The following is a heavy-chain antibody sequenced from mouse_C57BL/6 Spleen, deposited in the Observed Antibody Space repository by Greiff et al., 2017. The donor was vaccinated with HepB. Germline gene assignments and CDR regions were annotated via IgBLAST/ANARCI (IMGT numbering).Heavy chain of an antibody. CDR1: GYAFSSSW. Sequence: VQLQQSGPELVKPGASVKISCKASGYAFSSSWMNWVKQRPGKGLEWIGRIYPGDGDTNYNGKFKGKATLTADKSSSTAYMQLSSLTSEDSAVYCCARSGYYYGSSYWYFDVWGTGTTVTVAS. CDR3: ARSGYYYGSSYWYFDV. J-gene: IGHJ1*03. V-gene: IGHV1-82*01. CDR2: IYPGDGDT. D-gene: IGHD1-1*01.